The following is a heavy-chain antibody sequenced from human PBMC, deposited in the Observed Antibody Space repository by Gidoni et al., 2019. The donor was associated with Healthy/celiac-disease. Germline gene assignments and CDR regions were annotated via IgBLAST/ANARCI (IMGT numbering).Heavy chain of an antibody. CDR1: GVTFSSYS. J-gene: IGHJ6*02. V-gene: IGHV1-69*06. Sequence: QVQLVQSWAEVTKPGSSVKVSCKASGVTFSSYSIRWVRQAPGQGLEWMGGIIPIFGTANYAQKFQGRVTITADKSTSTAYMELSSLRSEDTAVYYCARGDIVVVPAATLYYYGMDVWGQGTTVTVSS. CDR3: ARGDIVVVPAATLYYYGMDV. D-gene: IGHD2-2*01. CDR2: IIPIFGTA.